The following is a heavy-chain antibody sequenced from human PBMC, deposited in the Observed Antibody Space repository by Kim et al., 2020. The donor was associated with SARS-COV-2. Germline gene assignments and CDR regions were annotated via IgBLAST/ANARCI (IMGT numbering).Heavy chain of an antibody. CDR2: IYYSGST. CDR1: GGSISSYY. CDR3: ARDRGSITGTTGGAFDI. D-gene: IGHD1-7*01. J-gene: IGHJ3*02. V-gene: IGHV4-59*13. Sequence: SETLSLTCTVSGGSISSYYWSWIRQPPGKGLEWIGYIYYSGSTNYNPSLKSRVTISVDTSKNQFSLKLSSVTAADTAVYYCARDRGSITGTTGGAFDIWGQGTMVTVSS.